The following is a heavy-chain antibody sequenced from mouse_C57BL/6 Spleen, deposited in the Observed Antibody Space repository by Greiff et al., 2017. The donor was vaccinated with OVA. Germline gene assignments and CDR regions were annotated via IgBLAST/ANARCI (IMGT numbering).Heavy chain of an antibody. V-gene: IGHV1-19*01. CDR2: INPYNGGT. J-gene: IGHJ1*03. CDR3: ARSSYGYFDV. CDR1: GYTFTDYY. D-gene: IGHD1-1*01. Sequence: VQLQQSGPVLVKPGASVKMSCKASGYTFTDYYMNWVKQSHGKSLEWIGVINPYNGGTSYNQKFKGKATLTVDKSSSTAYMELNSLTSEDSAVYYCARSSYGYFDVWGTGTTVTVSS.